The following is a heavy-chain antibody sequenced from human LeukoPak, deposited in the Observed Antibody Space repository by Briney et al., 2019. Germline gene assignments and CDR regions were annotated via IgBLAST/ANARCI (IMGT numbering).Heavy chain of an antibody. CDR2: ISDSGAYT. D-gene: IGHD6-19*01. J-gene: IGHJ4*02. Sequence: PGGSLRLSCTASGFSFSNCAMSWVRQAPGKGLEWVSLISDSGAYTYYGDSVKGRFTISRDNSKNTLYLQMNSLRAEDTAVYYCAKSPMAVARGYFDYWGQGTLVTVSS. V-gene: IGHV3-23*01. CDR3: AKSPMAVARGYFDY. CDR1: GFSFSNCA.